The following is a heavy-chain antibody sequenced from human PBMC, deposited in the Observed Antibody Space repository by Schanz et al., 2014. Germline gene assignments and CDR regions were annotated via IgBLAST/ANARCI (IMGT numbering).Heavy chain of an antibody. Sequence: VQLVESGGGVVQPGRSLRLSCAASGFTFSSYAVHWVRQAPGKGLEWVANIKEDGSKKYYVDSVRGRFTISRDNAKNSIYLKLNRLTAEDTAVYHCARDSRYCTGVDCKGDAFDLWGQGTLVTVSS. CDR2: IKEDGSKK. D-gene: IGHD2-8*02. J-gene: IGHJ3*01. CDR3: ARDSRYCTGVDCKGDAFDL. CDR1: GFTFSSYA. V-gene: IGHV3-7*01.